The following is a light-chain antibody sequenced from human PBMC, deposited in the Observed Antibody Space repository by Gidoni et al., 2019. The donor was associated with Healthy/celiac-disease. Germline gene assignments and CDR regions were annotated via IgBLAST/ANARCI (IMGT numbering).Light chain of an antibody. J-gene: IGKJ1*01. V-gene: IGKV3-11*01. CDR1: QSVSSY. CDR3: QQRSNWT. CDR2: DAS. Sequence: EIVLTQSSATLSLSPGERATLSCRASQSVSSYLAWYQQKPGQAPSLLIYDASNRATGIPARFSGSGSGTDFTLTISSLEPEDFAVYYCQQRSNWTFGQGTKVEIK.